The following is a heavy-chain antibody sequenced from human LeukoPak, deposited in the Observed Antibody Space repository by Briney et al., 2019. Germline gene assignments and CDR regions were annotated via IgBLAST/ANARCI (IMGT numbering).Heavy chain of an antibody. V-gene: IGHV4-34*01. J-gene: IGHJ5*02. D-gene: IGHD1-26*01. CDR1: GGSFSGYY. CDR2: INHSGST. CDR3: ARGELGATPYNWFDP. Sequence: SETLSLTCAVYGGSFSGYYWSWIRQPPGKGLEWIGEINHSGSTNYNPSLKSRVTISVDASKNQFSLKLSSVTAADTAVYYCARGELGATPYNWFDPGGQGTLVTVSS.